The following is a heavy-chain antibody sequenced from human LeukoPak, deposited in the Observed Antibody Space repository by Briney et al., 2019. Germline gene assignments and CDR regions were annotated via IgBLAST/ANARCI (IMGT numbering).Heavy chain of an antibody. V-gene: IGHV1-2*02. CDR2: ISPNSGGT. Sequence: ASVKVSCKASGYTFTGYYMHWVRQAPGQGLEWMGWISPNSGGTNYAQKFQGRVTMTRDTSISTAYMDLSRLRSDDTAVYYCARDLLSDYYDSSGEVFWGQGTLVTVSS. J-gene: IGHJ4*02. CDR1: GYTFTGYY. CDR3: ARDLLSDYYDSSGEVF. D-gene: IGHD3-22*01.